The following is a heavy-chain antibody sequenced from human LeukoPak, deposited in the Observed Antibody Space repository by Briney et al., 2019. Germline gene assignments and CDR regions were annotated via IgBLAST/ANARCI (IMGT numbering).Heavy chain of an antibody. CDR2: ISYDGSNK. CDR3: AREYGYYYDSSGYYFGY. J-gene: IGHJ4*02. V-gene: IGHV3-30-3*01. D-gene: IGHD3-22*01. Sequence: TGGSLRLSCAASGFTFSSYAMHWVRQAPGKGLEWVAVISYDGSNKYYADSVKGRFTISRDNSKNTLYLQMNSLRAEDTAVYYWAREYGYYYDSSGYYFGYWGQGTLVTVSS. CDR1: GFTFSSYA.